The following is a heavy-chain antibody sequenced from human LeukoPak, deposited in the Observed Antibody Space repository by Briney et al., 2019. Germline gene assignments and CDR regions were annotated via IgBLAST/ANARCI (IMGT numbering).Heavy chain of an antibody. J-gene: IGHJ4*02. CDR1: GILFSDYY. Sequence: GGSLRLSCAASGILFSDYYMSWIRQAPGKGLEWVSYISNSDSSIYYADSVKGRFTISRDNANKSLFLQMNSLRAEDTAIYYCATNIGSDWGQGTLVTVSS. CDR3: ATNIGSD. V-gene: IGHV3-11*04. CDR2: ISNSDSSI. D-gene: IGHD1/OR15-1a*01.